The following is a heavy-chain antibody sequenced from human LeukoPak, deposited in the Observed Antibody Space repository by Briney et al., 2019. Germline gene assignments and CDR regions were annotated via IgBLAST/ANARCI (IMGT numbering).Heavy chain of an antibody. CDR2: IGGRSSTI. CDR3: ARDLDYAFDY. D-gene: IGHD3-16*01. V-gene: IGHV3-48*03. Sequence: GGSPRLSCAASGFTFSSYEMNWVRQAPGKGLEWISYIGGRSSTITYADSVKGRFTISRDNAKNSVVLHMNSLRAEDTALYYCARDLDYAFDYWGQGTLVTVSS. CDR1: GFTFSSYE. J-gene: IGHJ4*02.